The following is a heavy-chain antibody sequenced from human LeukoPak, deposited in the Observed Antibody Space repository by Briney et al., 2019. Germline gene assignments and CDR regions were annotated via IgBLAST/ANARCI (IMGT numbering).Heavy chain of an antibody. J-gene: IGHJ6*02. CDR1: GFTFSSYA. D-gene: IGHD3-10*01. V-gene: IGHV3-30-3*01. Sequence: GGSLRLSCAASGFTFSSYAMHWVRQAPGKGLEWVAVISYDGSNKYYADSVKGRFTISRDNSKNTLYLQMNSLRAEDTVVYYCARDSDGSGSYYAHYGMDVWGQGTTVTVSS. CDR2: ISYDGSNK. CDR3: ARDSDGSGSYYAHYGMDV.